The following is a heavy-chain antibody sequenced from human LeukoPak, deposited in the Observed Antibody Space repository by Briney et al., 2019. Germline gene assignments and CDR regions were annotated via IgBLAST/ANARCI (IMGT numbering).Heavy chain of an antibody. Sequence: GGSLRLSCVASGFAFTAYDIHWVRQAPGKGLEWVSIIYSGGATYYADSVKGRFTISRDNSKNTLYLQMNSLRAEDTAVYYCAGYCSGGSCYFHYGMDVWGQGTTVTVSS. J-gene: IGHJ6*02. D-gene: IGHD2-15*01. CDR3: AGYCSGGSCYFHYGMDV. CDR1: GFAFTAYD. CDR2: IYSGGAT. V-gene: IGHV3-NL1*01.